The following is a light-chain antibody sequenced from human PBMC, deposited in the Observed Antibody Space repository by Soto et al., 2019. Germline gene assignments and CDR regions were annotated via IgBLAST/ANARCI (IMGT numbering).Light chain of an antibody. J-gene: IGLJ1*01. CDR1: SSDVGGYKY. Sequence: QSALTQPASVSGSPGQSITISCTGTSSDVGGYKYVSWYQQHPGKAPKVMIYEVSDRPSGVSNRFSGSKSGNTASLTISGLQADDEADYYCSSYSSSSTLVFGTGTKLTVL. V-gene: IGLV2-14*01. CDR3: SSYSSSSTLV. CDR2: EVS.